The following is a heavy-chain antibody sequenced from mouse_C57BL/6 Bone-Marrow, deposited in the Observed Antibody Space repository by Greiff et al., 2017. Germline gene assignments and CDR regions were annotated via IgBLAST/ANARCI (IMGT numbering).Heavy chain of an antibody. J-gene: IGHJ2*01. CDR2: ISDGGSYT. Sequence: EVQRVESGGGLVKPGGSLKLSCAASGFTFSSYAMSWVRQTPEKRLEWVATISDGGSYTYYPDNVKGRFTISRDNAKNNLYLQMSHLKSEDTAMYYCARSRKRAIYYGNYVCFDYWGQGTTLTVSS. V-gene: IGHV5-4*01. CDR3: ARSRKRAIYYGNYVCFDY. D-gene: IGHD2-1*01. CDR1: GFTFSSYA.